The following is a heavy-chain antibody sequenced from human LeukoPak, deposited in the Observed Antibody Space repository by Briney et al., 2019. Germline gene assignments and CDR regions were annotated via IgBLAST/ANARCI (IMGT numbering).Heavy chain of an antibody. Sequence: SETLSLTCTVSGGSISSSSYYWGWIRQPPGKGLEWIGSIYYSGSTYYNPSLKSRVTISVDTSKNQFSLKLSSVTAADTAVYYCARRSSGWCGLFDYWGQGTLVTVSS. CDR1: GGSISSSSYY. D-gene: IGHD6-19*01. CDR2: IYYSGST. V-gene: IGHV4-39*01. J-gene: IGHJ4*02. CDR3: ARRSSGWCGLFDY.